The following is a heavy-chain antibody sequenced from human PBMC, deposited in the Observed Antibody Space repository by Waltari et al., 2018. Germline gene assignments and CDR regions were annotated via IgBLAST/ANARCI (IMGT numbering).Heavy chain of an antibody. CDR2: IIPIFGTA. CDR3: APLPEDAGTVTTSGWFDP. CDR1: GGTFSSYA. J-gene: IGHJ5*02. V-gene: IGHV1-69*12. Sequence: QVQLVQSGAEVKKPGSSVKVSCKASGGTFSSYAISWVRQAPGQGLEWMGGIIPIFGTANYAQKCQGRVTITADESTSTAYMELSSLRSEDTAVYYCAPLPEDAGTVTTSGWFDPWGQGTLVTVSS. D-gene: IGHD4-17*01.